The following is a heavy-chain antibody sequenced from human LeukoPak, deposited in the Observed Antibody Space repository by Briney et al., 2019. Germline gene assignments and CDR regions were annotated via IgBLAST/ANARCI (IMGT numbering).Heavy chain of an antibody. CDR2: INPNSGDT. J-gene: IGHJ4*02. CDR1: GYTFTGYY. D-gene: IGHD3-3*01. Sequence: ASVKVSCKTSGYTFTGYYIQWMRQAPGQGLEWMGWINPNSGDTNYAQKFQGRVTMTRDTSISAAYMELSRLRFDDTAVYYCAREVWSGGWDYWSQGTLVSVSS. V-gene: IGHV1-2*02. CDR3: AREVWSGGWDY.